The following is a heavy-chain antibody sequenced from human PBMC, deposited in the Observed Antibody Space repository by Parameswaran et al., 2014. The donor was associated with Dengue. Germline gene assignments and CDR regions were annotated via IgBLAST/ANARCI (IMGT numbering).Heavy chain of an antibody. D-gene: IGHD5-18*01. CDR3: ARDFKAYSAAMVRYYGMDV. V-gene: IGHV3-7*01. J-gene: IGHJ6*02. CDR1: GFTFSSYW. Sequence: GESLKISCAASGFTFSSYWMSWVRQAPGKGLEWVANIKQDGSEKYYVDSVKGRFTISRDNAKNSLYLQMNSLRAEDTAVYYCARDFKAYSAAMVRYYGMDVWGQGTTVTVSS. CDR2: IKQDGSEK.